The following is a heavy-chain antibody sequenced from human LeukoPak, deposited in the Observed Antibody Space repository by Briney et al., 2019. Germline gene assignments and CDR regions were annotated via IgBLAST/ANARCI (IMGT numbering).Heavy chain of an antibody. CDR2: IYPGDSDT. J-gene: IGHJ3*02. CDR1: GYSFRDYW. CDR3: ARHKGFTIPHVFDI. D-gene: IGHD3-3*01. V-gene: IGHV5-51*01. Sequence: GESLKISCKGSGYSFRDYWIGWVRQMPGKGLEWMGIIYPGDSDTTYSPSFQGQVTISADKSISTAYLQWSSLKASDTAMYFCARHKGFTIPHVFDIWGQGTMVTVSS.